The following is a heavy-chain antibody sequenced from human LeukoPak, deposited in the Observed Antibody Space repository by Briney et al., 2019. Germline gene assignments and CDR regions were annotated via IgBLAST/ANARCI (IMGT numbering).Heavy chain of an antibody. J-gene: IGHJ4*02. D-gene: IGHD4-17*01. Sequence: QPGGSPRLSCAASGFTFSSYGMHWVRQAPGKGLEWVAVISYDGSNKYYADSVKGRFTISRDNSKNTLYLQMNSLRAEDTAVYYCAKDLGDGAFDYWGQGTLVTVSS. CDR1: GFTFSSYG. V-gene: IGHV3-30*18. CDR3: AKDLGDGAFDY. CDR2: ISYDGSNK.